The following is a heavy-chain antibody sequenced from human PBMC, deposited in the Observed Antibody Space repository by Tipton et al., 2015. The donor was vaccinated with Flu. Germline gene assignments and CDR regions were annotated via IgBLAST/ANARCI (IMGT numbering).Heavy chain of an antibody. J-gene: IGHJ3*02. CDR2: ISYSGST. CDR1: GGSISSSDYY. Sequence: TLSLTCTVSGGSISSSDYYWGWIRQPPGKGLEWIGSISYSGSTYYNPSLKSRVTISVDTSKNQFSLKLSSVTAADTAVYYCAREWGDAFDIWGQGTMVTVSS. D-gene: IGHD3-16*01. V-gene: IGHV4-39*07. CDR3: AREWGDAFDI.